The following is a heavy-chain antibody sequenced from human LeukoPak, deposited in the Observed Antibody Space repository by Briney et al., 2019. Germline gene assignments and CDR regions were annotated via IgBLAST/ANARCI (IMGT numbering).Heavy chain of an antibody. Sequence: TGGSLRLSCAASGFTFSSYAMSWVRQAPGKGLEWVSAISGSGGSTYYADSVKGRFTISRDISKSTLYLQMNSLRAEDTALYSCAKGQKWELPLDFWGQGTLVTVSS. D-gene: IGHD1-26*01. CDR2: ISGSGGST. CDR3: AKGQKWELPLDF. J-gene: IGHJ4*02. V-gene: IGHV3-23*01. CDR1: GFTFSSYA.